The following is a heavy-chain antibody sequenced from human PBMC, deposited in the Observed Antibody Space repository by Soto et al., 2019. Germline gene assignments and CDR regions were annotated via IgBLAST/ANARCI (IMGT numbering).Heavy chain of an antibody. D-gene: IGHD3-3*01. CDR1: GFTFSSYA. V-gene: IGHV3-30-3*01. J-gene: IGHJ4*02. CDR3: ASERTIFGVVISFDY. Sequence: GGSLRLSCAASGFTFSSYAMHWVRQAPGKGLEWVAVISYDGSNKYYADSVKGRFTISRDNSKNTLYLQMNSLRAEDTAVYYCASERTIFGVVISFDYWGQGTLVTVSS. CDR2: ISYDGSNK.